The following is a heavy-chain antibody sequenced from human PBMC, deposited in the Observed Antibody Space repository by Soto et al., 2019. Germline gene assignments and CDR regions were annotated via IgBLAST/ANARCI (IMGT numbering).Heavy chain of an antibody. J-gene: IGHJ5*02. CDR3: ALVVRAIKRNNWFDP. D-gene: IGHD3-22*01. CDR2: IYWDDDK. V-gene: IGHV2-5*02. Sequence: QITLKESGPTLVKPTQTLTLTCTFSGFSLSTSGVGVGWIRPPPGKALEWLALIYWDDDKRYRPSLKSRLTITKDTSKNRVVLTMTNMDPVDTATYYCALVVRAIKRNNWFDPWGQGTLVTVSS. CDR1: GFSLSTSGVG.